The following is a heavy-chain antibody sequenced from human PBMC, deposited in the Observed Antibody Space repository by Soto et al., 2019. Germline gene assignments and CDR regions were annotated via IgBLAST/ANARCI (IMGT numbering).Heavy chain of an antibody. D-gene: IGHD4-4*01. V-gene: IGHV3-7*01. CDR1: GFTLSSYW. CDR3: ARGCGPTLSIDY. CDR2: IKQDGSEK. Sequence: GGSLRLSCAAPGFTLSSYWMTWVRQAPGKGLEWVANIKQDGSEKYYVDSVKGRFTISRDNAKNSLYLQINSLRAEDTAVYYCARGCGPTLSIDYWGQGTLVTVST. J-gene: IGHJ4*02.